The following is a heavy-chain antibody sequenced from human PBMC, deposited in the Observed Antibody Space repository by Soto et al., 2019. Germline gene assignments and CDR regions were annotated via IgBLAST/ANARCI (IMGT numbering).Heavy chain of an antibody. D-gene: IGHD2-15*01. CDR2: SMPIFGTA. CDR3: ARDDRYCSGGSCPPRGYYYYGMDV. J-gene: IGHJ6*02. CDR1: GGTFSSYA. Sequence: QVQLVQSGAEVKKPGSSVKVSCKASGGTFSSYAVSWVRQAPGQGLEWMGGSMPIFGTANYAQKFQGRVTSTADKSTSAAYMELSSLISEDTAVYYCARDDRYCSGGSCPPRGYYYYGMDVWGQGPTVTVSS. V-gene: IGHV1-69*06.